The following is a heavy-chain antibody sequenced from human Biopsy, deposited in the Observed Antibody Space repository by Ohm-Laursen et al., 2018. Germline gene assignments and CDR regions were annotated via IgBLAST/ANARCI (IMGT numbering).Heavy chain of an antibody. CDR1: GYTFAGYY. CDR3: ARVPAYPSIDGYYGLDL. J-gene: IGHJ6*02. CDR2: INPNRGNA. Sequence: ASVKVSCKASGYTFAGYYLHWVRQVPGHGLEWMGWINPNRGNANYAQSFQGRLTVTRDTSISTAYMELTSLTFGDTAIYYCARVPAYPSIDGYYGLDLWGQGTTVIVSS. D-gene: IGHD3-9*01. V-gene: IGHV1-2*02.